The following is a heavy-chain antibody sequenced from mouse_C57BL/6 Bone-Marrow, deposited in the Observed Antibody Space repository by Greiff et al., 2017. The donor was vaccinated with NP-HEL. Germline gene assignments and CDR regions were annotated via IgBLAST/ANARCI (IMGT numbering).Heavy chain of an antibody. J-gene: IGHJ2*01. V-gene: IGHV1-19*01. CDR2: INPYNGGT. Sequence: EVQLQQSGPVLVKPGASVKMSCKASGYTFTDYYMNWVKQSHGKSLEWIGVINPYNGGTSYNQKFKGKATLTVDKSSSTAYMELNSLTSEDSAVYYSARCYGSLDYWGQGTTLTVSS. CDR1: GYTFTDYY. D-gene: IGHD1-1*01. CDR3: ARCYGSLDY.